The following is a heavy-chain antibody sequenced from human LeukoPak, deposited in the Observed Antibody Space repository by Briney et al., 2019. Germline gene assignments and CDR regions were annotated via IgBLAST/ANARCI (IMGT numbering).Heavy chain of an antibody. CDR2: IYHSGST. J-gene: IGHJ6*03. CDR1: GGSISSGGYY. Sequence: PSQTLSLTCTVSGGSISSGGYYWSWIRQPPGKGLEWIGYIYHSGSTYYNPSLKSRVTISVDRSKNQFSLKLSSVTAADTAVYYCARVRTSCNPECDYYYMDVWGKGTTVTVSS. CDR3: ARVRTSCNPECDYYYMDV. V-gene: IGHV4-30-2*01. D-gene: IGHD2-2*01.